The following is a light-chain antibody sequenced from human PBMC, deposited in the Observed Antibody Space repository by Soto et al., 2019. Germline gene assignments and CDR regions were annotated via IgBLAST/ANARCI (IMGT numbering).Light chain of an antibody. Sequence: EIVMTQSPATLSVSPGDRATLSCRASQRVSGNLAWYQQKPGQAHRLLIYGASTRATGIPARFSGSGSGTVFTLTISSLQSEDFAVYYCPKYNNGPPWTFGKGTKVEIK. CDR3: PKYNNGPPWT. J-gene: IGKJ1*01. CDR1: QRVSGN. CDR2: GAS. V-gene: IGKV3-15*01.